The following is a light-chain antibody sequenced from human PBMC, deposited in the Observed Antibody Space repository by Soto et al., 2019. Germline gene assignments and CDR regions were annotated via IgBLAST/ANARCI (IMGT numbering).Light chain of an antibody. J-gene: IGKJ1*01. CDR1: QSGSSN. V-gene: IGKV3-15*01. CDR3: QQYYKWWT. CDR2: GAS. Sequence: IVLKQSPGTLALSPWERGILSFRSSQSGSSNLAWDQQKPGQAPRLLIYGASTRVTGIPARFSGRGSGTEFTLSISSLQSEDFAVYHCQQYYKWWTFGQGTKVDI.